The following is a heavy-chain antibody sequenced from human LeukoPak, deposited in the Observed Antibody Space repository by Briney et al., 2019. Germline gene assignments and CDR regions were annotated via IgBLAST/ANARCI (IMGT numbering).Heavy chain of an antibody. D-gene: IGHD3-10*01. CDR1: GYSFTTNW. CDR2: IYPADSDT. Sequence: GESLKISCKGSGYSFTTNWIGWVRQMPGKGLEWMGIIYPADSDTRYSPSFQGQVTISADKSISTAYLQWGSLKASDTAMYYCARLPKIPARYYSDSGSFPYYFDSWGQGTLVTVSS. V-gene: IGHV5-51*01. J-gene: IGHJ4*02. CDR3: ARLPKIPARYYSDSGSFPYYFDS.